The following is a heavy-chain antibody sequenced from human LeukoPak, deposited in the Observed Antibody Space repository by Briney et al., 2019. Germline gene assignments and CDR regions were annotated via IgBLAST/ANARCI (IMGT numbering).Heavy chain of an antibody. V-gene: IGHV3-9*01. CDR1: GFTFDDYA. Sequence: PGRSLRLSCAASGFTFDDYAMHWVRQAPGKGLEWFSGISWNSGSIGYADSVKGRFTISRDNAKNSLYLQMNSLRAEDTAVYYCANSPGDYWGQGTLVTVSS. CDR2: ISWNSGSI. CDR3: ANSPGDY. J-gene: IGHJ4*02.